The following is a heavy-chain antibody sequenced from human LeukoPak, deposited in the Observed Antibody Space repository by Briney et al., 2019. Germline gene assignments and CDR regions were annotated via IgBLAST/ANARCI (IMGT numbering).Heavy chain of an antibody. Sequence: GGSLRLSCAASGFTFSSYSMNWVRQAPGKGLEWVSSISSSSSYIYYADSVKGRFTISRDNAKNSLYLQMNSLRAEDTAVYYCARERTSYDVNYYGSGSYYRTPLSDWGQGTLVTVSS. D-gene: IGHD3-10*01. J-gene: IGHJ4*02. V-gene: IGHV3-21*01. CDR3: ARERTSYDVNYYGSGSYYRTPLSD. CDR1: GFTFSSYS. CDR2: ISSSSSYI.